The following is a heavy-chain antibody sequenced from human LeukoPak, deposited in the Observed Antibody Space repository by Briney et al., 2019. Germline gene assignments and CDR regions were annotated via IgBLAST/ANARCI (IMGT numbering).Heavy chain of an antibody. CDR2: FDPEDGET. Sequence: GASVKVSCKVSGYTLTELSMHWVRQAPGKGLEWMGGFDPEDGETIYAQKFQGRVTMTEDTSTDTAYMELSSLRSDDTAVYYCAREAGPELLWFGELFRKNYYYMDVWGKGTTVTVSS. V-gene: IGHV1-24*01. J-gene: IGHJ6*03. CDR1: GYTLTELS. D-gene: IGHD3-10*01. CDR3: AREAGPELLWFGELFRKNYYYMDV.